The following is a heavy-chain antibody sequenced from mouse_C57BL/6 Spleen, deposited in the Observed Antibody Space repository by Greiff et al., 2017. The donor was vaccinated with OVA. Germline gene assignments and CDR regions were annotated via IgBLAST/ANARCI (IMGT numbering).Heavy chain of an antibody. CDR2: IDPNSGGT. CDR1: GYTFTSYW. V-gene: IGHV1-72*01. D-gene: IGHD1-1*01. Sequence: QVQLQQPGAELVKPGASVKLSCKASGYTFTSYWMHWVKQRPGRGLEWIGRIDPNSGGTKYNEKFKSKATLTVDKPSSTAYMQLSSLTSEDSAVYDCARMWITTVVAEWYFDVWGKGTTVTVSS. CDR3: ARMWITTVVAEWYFDV. J-gene: IGHJ1*03.